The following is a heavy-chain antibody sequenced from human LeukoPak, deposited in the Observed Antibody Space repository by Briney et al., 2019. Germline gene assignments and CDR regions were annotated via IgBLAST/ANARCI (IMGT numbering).Heavy chain of an antibody. J-gene: IGHJ4*02. CDR2: ISSSGSTI. CDR1: GFTFSDYY. D-gene: IGHD1-26*01. CDR3: ARENRQWELPIDY. V-gene: IGHV3-11*01. Sequence: GGSLRLSCAASGFTFSDYYMSWIRQAPGKGLEWVSYISSSGSTIYYADSVKGRFTISRDNAKNSLYLQMNSLRAEDTAVYYCARENRQWELPIDYWGQGTLVTVSS.